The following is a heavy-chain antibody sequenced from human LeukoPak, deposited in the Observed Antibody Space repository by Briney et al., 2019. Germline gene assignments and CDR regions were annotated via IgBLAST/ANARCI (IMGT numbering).Heavy chain of an antibody. CDR2: IYYSGST. V-gene: IGHV4-39*01. CDR3: ARKFIYYGSRSSYFDY. D-gene: IGHD3-10*01. J-gene: IGHJ4*02. Sequence: SETLSLTCTVSGGSISSSSYYWGWIRQPPGKGLEWIGSIYYSGSTYYNPSLKSRVTISVDTSKNQFSLKLSSVTAADTAVYYCARKFIYYGSRSSYFDYWGQGTLVTVSS. CDR1: GGSISSSSYY.